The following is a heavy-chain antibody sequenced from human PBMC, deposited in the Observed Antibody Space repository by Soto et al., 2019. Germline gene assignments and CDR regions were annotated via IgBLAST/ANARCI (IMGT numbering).Heavy chain of an antibody. D-gene: IGHD6-6*01. V-gene: IGHV3-64*01. CDR3: ARRARPDFYYMDV. Sequence: PGGSLRLSCAASGFTFTAAWRNWVRQAPGKGLEYVSGISSNGVGTYYANSVQGRFTISRDNSKNTVYLQMGSLRPEDMAVYYCARRARPDFYYMDVWGKGTTVTVS. CDR1: GFTFTAAW. CDR2: ISSNGVGT. J-gene: IGHJ6*03.